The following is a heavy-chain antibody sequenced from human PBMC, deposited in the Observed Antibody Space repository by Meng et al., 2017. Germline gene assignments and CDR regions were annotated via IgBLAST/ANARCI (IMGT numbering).Heavy chain of an antibody. J-gene: IGHJ4*02. CDR3: ARDEDISAAGYLLGDF. D-gene: IGHD6-13*01. V-gene: IGHV1-2*06. CDR2: IDPKSDNT. Sequence: AQGMQSGPEVEYAGGSVKVYCKASGYTFAAYWIQWVRQAPGQGLEWMGRIDPKSDNTHYAQKFQGRVTMTRDTSISTAYMELSGLRSDDTAVYYCARDEDISAAGYLLGDFWGQGTLVTVSS. CDR1: GYTFAAYW.